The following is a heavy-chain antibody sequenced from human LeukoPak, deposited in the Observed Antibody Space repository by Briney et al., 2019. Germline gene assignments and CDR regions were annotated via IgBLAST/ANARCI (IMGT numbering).Heavy chain of an antibody. CDR2: INPNSGGT. CDR3: ARDKGRYYYYYMDV. J-gene: IGHJ6*03. V-gene: IGHV1-2*02. CDR1: GYTFTGYY. Sequence: ASVKVSCKASGYTFTGYYMHWVRQAPGQGLEWMGWINPNSGGTNYAQKFQGRVTMTRDTSISTAYVELSRLRSDDTAVYYCARDKGRYYYYYMDVWGKGTTVTVSS.